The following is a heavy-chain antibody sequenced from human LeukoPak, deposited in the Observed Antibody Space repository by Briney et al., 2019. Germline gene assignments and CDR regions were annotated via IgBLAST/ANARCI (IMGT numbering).Heavy chain of an antibody. CDR3: ARDRGSDYEFWGGLDMDV. D-gene: IGHD3-3*01. Sequence: PGGSLRLSCAASGFTFSSYSMNWVRQAPGKGLEWVSSISSSSSYIYYADSVKGRFTISRDNAKNSLYLQMNSLRAEDTAVYYCARDRGSDYEFWGGLDMDVWGKGTTVTVSS. CDR2: ISSSSSYI. V-gene: IGHV3-21*01. CDR1: GFTFSSYS. J-gene: IGHJ6*03.